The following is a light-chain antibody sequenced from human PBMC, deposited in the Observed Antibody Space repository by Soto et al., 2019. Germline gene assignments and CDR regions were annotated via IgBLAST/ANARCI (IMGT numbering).Light chain of an antibody. J-gene: IGKJ2*01. CDR1: QSVSSN. V-gene: IGKV3-15*01. CDR3: QQYNNWPPYT. CDR2: GAS. Sequence: EIVMTQSPATLSLSPGERATLSCRASQSVSSNLAWYQQKPGQAPRLLIYGASTRATGIPARFSGSVSVTEFTLTISSLQSEDFAVYYCQQYNNWPPYTFGQGTKLEIK.